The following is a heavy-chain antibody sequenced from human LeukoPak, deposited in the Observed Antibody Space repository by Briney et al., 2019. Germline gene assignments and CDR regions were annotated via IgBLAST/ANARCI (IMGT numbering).Heavy chain of an antibody. D-gene: IGHD6-19*01. CDR3: ARVGRESSTGWLDY. J-gene: IGHJ4*02. CDR1: GYTFIDYY. CDR2: INVKSGAT. Sequence: EASVKVSCKASGYTFIDYYFNWVRQAPGQGPEWVGRINVKSGATDYAQKFQGRVTVTRDTSISTAYMELSSLRSDDTAVYYCARVGRESSTGWLDYWGQGTLVTVSS. V-gene: IGHV1-2*06.